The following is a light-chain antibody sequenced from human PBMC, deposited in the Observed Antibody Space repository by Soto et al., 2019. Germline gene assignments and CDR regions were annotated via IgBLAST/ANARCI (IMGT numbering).Light chain of an antibody. Sequence: DIQLTQSPSFLSASVGDRVTLTCRASQGISSYLAWYQQNPGKAPKLLIYTASTLQSGVPSRFSGSGSGTEFTLTLSSLQPEEFATYYCQQLNSYPYTFGQGTKLEIK. CDR1: QGISSY. V-gene: IGKV1-9*01. CDR3: QQLNSYPYT. J-gene: IGKJ2*01. CDR2: TAS.